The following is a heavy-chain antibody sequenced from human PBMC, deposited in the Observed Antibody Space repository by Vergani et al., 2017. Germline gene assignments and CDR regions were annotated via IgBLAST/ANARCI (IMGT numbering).Heavy chain of an antibody. V-gene: IGHV1-69*01. CDR1: GGTFSSYA. CDR3: ARGYCSGGSCYTYYFDY. J-gene: IGHJ4*02. D-gene: IGHD2-15*01. Sequence: QVQLVQSGAEVKKPGSSVKVSCKASGGTFSSYAISWVRQAPGQALEWLGGIIPIFGTANYAQKFQGIVTITADESTSTAYMELSSLRSEDTAVYYCARGYCSGGSCYTYYFDYWGQGTLVTVSS. CDR2: IIPIFGTA.